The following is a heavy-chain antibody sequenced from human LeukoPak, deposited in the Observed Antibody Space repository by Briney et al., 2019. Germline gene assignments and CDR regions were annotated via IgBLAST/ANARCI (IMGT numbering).Heavy chain of an antibody. CDR2: ISSSSSYI. CDR1: GFTFSSYS. V-gene: IGHV3-21*01. CDR3: AIYCTNDVCYKG. Sequence: PGGSQISSCAASGFTFSSYSMNWVRQAPGKGLEWVSSISSSSSYIYYADSVKGRFTISRDNAKNSLYLQMNSLRAEDTAVYYCAIYCTNDVCYKGWGQGTLVTVSS. J-gene: IGHJ4*03. D-gene: IGHD2-8*01.